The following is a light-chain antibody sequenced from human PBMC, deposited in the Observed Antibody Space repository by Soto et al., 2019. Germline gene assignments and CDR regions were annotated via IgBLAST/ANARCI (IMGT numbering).Light chain of an antibody. CDR2: GAS. Sequence: EIVLTQSPGTLSLSPGERATLSCRASQSVTSSYLAWYQQKPGQAPRLLIYGASSRATGIPDRFSGSESGTDFTLTISRLEPEDFAVYYCQQYGSSPRAFGPGTKVGIK. CDR3: QQYGSSPRA. CDR1: QSVTSSY. V-gene: IGKV3-20*01. J-gene: IGKJ3*01.